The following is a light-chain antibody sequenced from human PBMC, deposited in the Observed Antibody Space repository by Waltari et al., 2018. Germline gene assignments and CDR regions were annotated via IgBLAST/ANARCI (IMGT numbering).Light chain of an antibody. V-gene: IGKV1-5*03. Sequence: DIQTTQTPSTLSASLGDRVTNTDRASQTINNWLAWYQQEPGKAPKLLIYQASTLESGVPSSFSGSGSGTEFTLTVSSLQPDDFATYYCQQYKSYPYTFGQGTKLEIK. J-gene: IGKJ2*01. CDR3: QQYKSYPYT. CDR2: QAS. CDR1: QTINNW.